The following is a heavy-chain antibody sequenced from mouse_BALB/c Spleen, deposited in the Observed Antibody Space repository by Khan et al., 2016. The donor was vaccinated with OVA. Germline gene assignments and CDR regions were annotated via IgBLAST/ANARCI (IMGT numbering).Heavy chain of an antibody. CDR1: DYTFTSYW. J-gene: IGHJ3*01. V-gene: IGHV1S132*01. Sequence: QVQLQQSGAELVKPGASVKLSCKTSDYTFTSYWIQWVKQRPGQGLGWIGQIFPGTDTTYYNENFKGKATLTVDTSSNTAYMQFSSLTSEDSAVYFCARGYFGNYEFAYWGQGTLVTVS. CDR2: IFPGTDTT. CDR3: ARGYFGNYEFAY. D-gene: IGHD2-1*01.